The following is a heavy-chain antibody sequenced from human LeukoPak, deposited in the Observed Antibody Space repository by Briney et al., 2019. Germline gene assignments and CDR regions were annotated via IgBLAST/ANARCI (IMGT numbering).Heavy chain of an antibody. V-gene: IGHV1-69*05. CDR2: IIPIFGTA. CDR3: ARAGGSYNYFDY. J-gene: IGHJ4*02. Sequence: ASVKVSCKASGGTFSSYAISWVRQAPGQGLEWMGRIIPIFGTANYAQKFQGRVTITTDESTSTAYMELSSLRSEDTAVHYCARAGGSYNYFDYWGQGTLVTVSS. CDR1: GGTFSSYA. D-gene: IGHD1-26*01.